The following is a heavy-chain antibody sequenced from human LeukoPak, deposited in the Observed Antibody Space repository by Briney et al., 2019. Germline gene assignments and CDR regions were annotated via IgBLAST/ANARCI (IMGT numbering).Heavy chain of an antibody. CDR2: ISSNGGST. J-gene: IGHJ4*02. V-gene: IGHV3-64*01. D-gene: IGHD3-22*01. Sequence: GGSLRLSCAASGFTFSSYAMHWVRQAPGKGLEYVSAISSNGGSTYYANSVKGRFTISRDNSKNTLYLQMGSLRAEDMAVYYCARGVANYYDSSGYQNWGQGTLVTVSS. CDR3: ARGVANYYDSSGYQN. CDR1: GFTFSSYA.